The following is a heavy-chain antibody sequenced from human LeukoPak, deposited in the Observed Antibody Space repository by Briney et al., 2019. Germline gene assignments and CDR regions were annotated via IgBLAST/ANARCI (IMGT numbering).Heavy chain of an antibody. CDR2: IYHSGST. CDR1: GYSISSDYY. CDR3: ASSGRWDYYYMDV. Sequence: SETLSLTCAVSGYSISSDYYWGWIRQPPGKGLEWIGSIYHSGSTYYNPSLKSRVTISVDTSKNQFSLKLSSVTAADTAVYYCASSGRWDYYYMDVWGKGTTVTVSS. D-gene: IGHD4-23*01. J-gene: IGHJ6*03. V-gene: IGHV4-38-2*01.